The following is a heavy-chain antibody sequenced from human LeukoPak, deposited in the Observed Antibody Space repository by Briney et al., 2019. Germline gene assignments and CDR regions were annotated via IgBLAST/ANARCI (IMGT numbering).Heavy chain of an antibody. Sequence: SETLSLTCTVSGGSISSYYWSWIRQPPGKGLEWIGYIYYSGSTNYNPSLKSRVTISVDTSKNQFSLKLSSVTAADTAVYYCARDLRWFDPWGQGTLVTVSS. CDR1: GGSISSYY. V-gene: IGHV4-59*01. CDR3: ARDLRWFDP. CDR2: IYYSGST. J-gene: IGHJ5*02.